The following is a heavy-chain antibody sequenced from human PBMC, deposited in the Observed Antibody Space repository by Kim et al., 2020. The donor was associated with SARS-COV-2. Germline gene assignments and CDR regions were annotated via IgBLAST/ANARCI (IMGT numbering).Heavy chain of an antibody. CDR3: ARGTGYSGMDV. D-gene: IGHD1-1*01. J-gene: IGHJ6*02. Sequence: YNEYATSVKSQITINSDTSKNQFSLQLRSRTPEDTAVYYCARGTGYSGMDVWGQGTTVTVSS. CDR2: YN. V-gene: IGHV6-1*01.